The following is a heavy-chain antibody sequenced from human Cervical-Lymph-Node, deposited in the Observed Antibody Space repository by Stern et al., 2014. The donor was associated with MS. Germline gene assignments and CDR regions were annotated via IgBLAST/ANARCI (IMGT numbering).Heavy chain of an antibody. J-gene: IGHJ4*02. V-gene: IGHV1-2*06. D-gene: IGHD6-13*01. CDR3: AKDPDSIWNPFDC. CDR1: GYTFTGYY. Sequence: VQLVESGAEVKKPGASVKVSCKASGYTFTGYYMHWGRQAPGQGLEWMGRINPKSGGTNYAQKFQGRVTMTRDTSINTVSMELSRLRSDDTAVYYCAKDPDSIWNPFDCWGQGTLVTVSS. CDR2: INPKSGGT.